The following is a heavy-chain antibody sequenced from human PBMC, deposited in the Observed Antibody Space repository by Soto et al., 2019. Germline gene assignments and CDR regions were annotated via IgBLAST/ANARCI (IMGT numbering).Heavy chain of an antibody. CDR1: AGSITTSY. J-gene: IGHJ5*02. CDR2: ISYRGST. D-gene: IGHD3-22*01. CDR3: ASSGIVGREVNTWFDP. V-gene: IGHV4-59*01. Sequence: SETLSLTCTLSAGSITTSYWSWIRQPLGKALEWIGYISYRGSTNYNPSLKSRLTISIDTSKSQISLKLTSMTTADTAVYYCASSGIVGREVNTWFDPWGQGTLVTVSS.